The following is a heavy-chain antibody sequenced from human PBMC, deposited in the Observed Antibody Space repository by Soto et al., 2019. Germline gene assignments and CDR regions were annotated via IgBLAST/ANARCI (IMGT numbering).Heavy chain of an antibody. Sequence: QVQLVQSGPEVKKPGSSVKVSCKASGGTFRNYPINWVRQAPGQGLEWMGSIFPLTDIPDYAQNFQARLTITADKSTSTAYMELSSLTSADTAMYFCARGPVLVLNYFQSWGQGTLVTVSS. D-gene: IGHD2-8*01. CDR2: IFPLTDIP. CDR3: ARGPVLVLNYFQS. CDR1: GGTFRNYP. J-gene: IGHJ4*02. V-gene: IGHV1-69*02.